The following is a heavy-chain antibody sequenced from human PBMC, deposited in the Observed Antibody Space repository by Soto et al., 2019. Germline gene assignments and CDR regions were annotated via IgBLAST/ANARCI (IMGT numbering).Heavy chain of an antibody. V-gene: IGHV3-23*01. D-gene: IGHD3-16*02. Sequence: EVQLLESGGGLVQPGGSLRLSCAASGFTFSSYAMSWVRQAPGKGLEWVSAISGSGGSTYYADSVKGRFTISRDNSKNTLYLQMNSLRAEDTAVYYCAKDHDYVWESYRYYLDYWGQGTLVTVSS. CDR3: AKDHDYVWESYRYYLDY. CDR2: ISGSGGST. CDR1: GFTFSSYA. J-gene: IGHJ4*02.